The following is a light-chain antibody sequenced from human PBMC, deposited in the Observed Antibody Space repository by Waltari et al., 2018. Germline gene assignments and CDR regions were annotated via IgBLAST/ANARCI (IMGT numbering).Light chain of an antibody. V-gene: IGKV3-20*01. CDR2: GAS. J-gene: IGKJ1*01. CDR3: QHYVRLPVT. CDR1: QSVGGS. Sequence: EIVLTQSPGTLSLSPGERATLSCWASQSVGGSLAWYQQKPGQAPRLLIYGASSRATGIPDRLSGSGSGTVFSLSISRLEPEDFAVYYCQHYVRLPVTFGQGTKVEIK.